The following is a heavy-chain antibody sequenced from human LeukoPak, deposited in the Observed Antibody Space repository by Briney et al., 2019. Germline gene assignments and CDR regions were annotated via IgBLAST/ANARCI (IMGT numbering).Heavy chain of an antibody. CDR3: ARDIPGDY. CDR1: GFTFSSYA. D-gene: IGHD3-10*01. J-gene: IGHJ4*02. CDR2: ISYDGSNK. Sequence: GGSLRLSCAASGFTFSSYAMHWVRQAPGKGLEWVAVISYDGSNKYYADSVKGRFTISRDNSKNTLYLQMNSLRAEDTAVYYCARDIPGDYWGQGTLVTVSS. V-gene: IGHV3-30-3*01.